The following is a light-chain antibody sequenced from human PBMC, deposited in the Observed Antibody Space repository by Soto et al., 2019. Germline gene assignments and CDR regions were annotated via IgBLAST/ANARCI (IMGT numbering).Light chain of an antibody. J-gene: IGKJ1*01. CDR2: AAS. CDR3: QQRANWPPVT. Sequence: DIQMTQSPSSLSASVGDRVTISCRASQGIGNYLAWYQQKPGKVPELLMYAASTLQSGVSSRFSVSGSGTDFTLTITTLEPEDFAVYFCQQRANWPPVTFGQGTKVEIK. V-gene: IGKV1-27*01. CDR1: QGIGNY.